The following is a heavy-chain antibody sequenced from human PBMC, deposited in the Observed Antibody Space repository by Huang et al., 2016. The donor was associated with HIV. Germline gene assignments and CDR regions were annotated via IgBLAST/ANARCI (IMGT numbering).Heavy chain of an antibody. CDR3: ARHTWELQAFDI. V-gene: IGHV4-39*01. CDR1: GGSISSSRYY. D-gene: IGHD1-26*01. Sequence: QLQLQESGPGLVKPSETLSLTCTVSGGSISSSRYYWGWIRQPPGKGLEWIGRIDYSGSTYSIPSLKSRVTFSVDTSKNQFSLKLSSVTAADTAVYYGARHTWELQAFDIWGQGTMVTVSS. J-gene: IGHJ3*02. CDR2: IDYSGST.